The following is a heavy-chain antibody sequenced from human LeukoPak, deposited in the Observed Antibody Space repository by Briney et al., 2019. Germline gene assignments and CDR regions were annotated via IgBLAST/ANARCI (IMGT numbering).Heavy chain of an antibody. J-gene: IGHJ5*02. CDR2: IYTSGST. Sequence: SETLSLTCTVSGGSISSYYWSWIRQPPGKGLEWIGYIYTSGSTNYNPSLKSRVTISVDTSKNQFSLKLSSVTAADTAVYYCARGPGYSGYDYDWFDPWGQGTLVTVSS. CDR1: GGSISSYY. V-gene: IGHV4-4*09. D-gene: IGHD5-12*01. CDR3: ARGPGYSGYDYDWFDP.